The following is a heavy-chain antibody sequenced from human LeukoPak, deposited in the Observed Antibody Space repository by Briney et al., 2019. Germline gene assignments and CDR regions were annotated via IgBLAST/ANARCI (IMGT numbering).Heavy chain of an antibody. CDR2: ISAYNGNT. CDR1: GYTFTSYG. D-gene: IGHD3-10*01. Sequence: ASVKVSCKASGYTFTSYGISWVRQAPGQGLEWMGWISAYNGNTNYAQKLQGRVTMTTDTSTSTAYMELRSLRSDDTAVYYCARDRRITMVREVVPNDYWGQGTLVTVSS. V-gene: IGHV1-18*01. J-gene: IGHJ4*02. CDR3: ARDRRITMVREVVPNDY.